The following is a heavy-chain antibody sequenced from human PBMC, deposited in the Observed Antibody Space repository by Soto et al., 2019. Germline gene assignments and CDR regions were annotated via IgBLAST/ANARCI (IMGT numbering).Heavy chain of an antibody. CDR1: GGSISSYY. Sequence: ETLSLTCTVSGGSISSYYWSWIRQPPGKGLEWIGFIYYSGSTNYNPSLKSRVTISVDTSKNQFSLKLSFVTAADTAVYYCARVSGIAAPEPNWFDPWGQGTLVTVSS. J-gene: IGHJ5*02. CDR3: ARVSGIAAPEPNWFDP. CDR2: IYYSGST. D-gene: IGHD6-13*01. V-gene: IGHV4-59*01.